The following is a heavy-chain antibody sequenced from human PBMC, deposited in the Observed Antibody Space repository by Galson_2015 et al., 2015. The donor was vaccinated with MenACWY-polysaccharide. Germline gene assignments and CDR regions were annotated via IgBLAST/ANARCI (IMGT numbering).Heavy chain of an antibody. D-gene: IGHD2-15*01. V-gene: IGHV3-30-3*01. Sequence: SLRLSCAASGFTFSSYAMHWVRQAPGKGLEWVAVISYDGSNKYYADSVKGRFTISRDNSKNTLYLQMNSLRAEDTAVYYCARARDDYCSGGSCYYIDYWGQGPLVTVSS. CDR3: ARARDDYCSGGSCYYIDY. CDR2: ISYDGSNK. CDR1: GFTFSSYA. J-gene: IGHJ4*02.